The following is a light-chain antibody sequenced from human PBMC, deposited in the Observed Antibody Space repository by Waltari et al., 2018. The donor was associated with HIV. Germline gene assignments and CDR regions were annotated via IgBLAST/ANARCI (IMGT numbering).Light chain of an antibody. CDR2: GAS. J-gene: IGKJ2*01. CDR3: QQYGSSPYT. V-gene: IGKV3-20*01. CDR1: QSVSSSY. Sequence: EIVLTQSPGTLSLSQGERATLSCRASQSVSSSYLAWYQQKPGQAPRLLIYGASTRATGIPDRFSDSGSGTDFTLTISRLEPEDFAVYYCQQYGSSPYTFGQGTKLEIK.